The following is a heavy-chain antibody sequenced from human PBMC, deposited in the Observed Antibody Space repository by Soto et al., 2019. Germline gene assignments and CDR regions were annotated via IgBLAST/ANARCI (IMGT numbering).Heavy chain of an antibody. Sequence: ASVKVSCKASGYTFTGYYMHWVRQAPGQGLEWMGWINPNSGGTNYAQKFQGRVTMTRDTSISTAYMELSRLRSDDTAVYYCARDIFENGYNFMDVWGQGTTVTVSS. CDR2: INPNSGGT. V-gene: IGHV1-2*02. D-gene: IGHD1-20*01. CDR3: ARDIFENGYNFMDV. CDR1: GYTFTGYY. J-gene: IGHJ6*02.